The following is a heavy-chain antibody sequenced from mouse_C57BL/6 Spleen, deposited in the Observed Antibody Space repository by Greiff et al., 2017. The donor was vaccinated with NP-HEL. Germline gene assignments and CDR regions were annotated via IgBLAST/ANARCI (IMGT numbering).Heavy chain of an antibody. CDR2: ISYSGST. D-gene: IGHD1-2*01. CDR3: ARTARIKY. J-gene: IGHJ2*01. Sequence: VQLQQSGPGLVKPSQSLSLTCTVTGYSITSGYGWNWIRQFPGNKLEWMGYISYSGSTNYNPSLQSRISITRDTSKNQFFLQLNSVTTEDTATYYCARTARIKYWGQGTTLTGSS. V-gene: IGHV3-2*02. CDR1: GYSITSGYG.